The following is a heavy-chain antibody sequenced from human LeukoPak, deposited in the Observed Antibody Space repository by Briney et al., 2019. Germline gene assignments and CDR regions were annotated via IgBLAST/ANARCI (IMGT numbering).Heavy chain of an antibody. CDR1: GGSFSGFY. Sequence: SETLSLTCAVYGGSFSGFYWSWIRQPPGKGLEWIGEINHSGSTNYNPSLKSRVTISVDTSKNQFSLKLSSVTAADTAVYYCARGYYGDYGTVDAFDIWGQGTMVTVSS. J-gene: IGHJ3*02. CDR2: INHSGST. CDR3: ARGYYGDYGTVDAFDI. V-gene: IGHV4-34*01. D-gene: IGHD4-17*01.